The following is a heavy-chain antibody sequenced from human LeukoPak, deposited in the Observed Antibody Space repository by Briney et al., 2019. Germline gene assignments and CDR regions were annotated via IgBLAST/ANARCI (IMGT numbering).Heavy chain of an antibody. V-gene: IGHV1-2*02. Sequence: ASVKVSCKASGYTFTGYHMHWVRQAPGQGLEWTGWINPNSGGTNYAQKFQGRVTMTRDTSISTAYMELSRLRSDDTAVYYCARETYYYDSSGYYYSAGLDYWGQGTLVTVSS. CDR2: INPNSGGT. CDR1: GYTFTGYH. J-gene: IGHJ4*02. CDR3: ARETYYYDSSGYYYSAGLDY. D-gene: IGHD3-22*01.